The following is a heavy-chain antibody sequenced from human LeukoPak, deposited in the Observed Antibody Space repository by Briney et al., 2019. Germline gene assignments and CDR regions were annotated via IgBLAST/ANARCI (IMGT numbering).Heavy chain of an antibody. CDR3: AKGSGSSCYSPCDY. CDR1: GFTFRSYA. CDR2: ICANDGNT. D-gene: IGHD2-15*01. J-gene: IGHJ4*02. V-gene: IGHV3-23*01. Sequence: PGGSLRLSCAASGFTFRSYAMSWVRQAPGKGLEWVSVICANDGNTYYADAVKGRFTISRDNSKDTLYLQMDSLRAEDTAVYYCAKGSGSSCYSPCDYWGQGILVTVSS.